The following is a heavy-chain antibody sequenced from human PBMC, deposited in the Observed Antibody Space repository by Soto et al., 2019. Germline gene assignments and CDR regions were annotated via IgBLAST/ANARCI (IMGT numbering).Heavy chain of an antibody. CDR2: ISTTGGNT. CDR1: GFTFYSSA. CDR3: AKPSGGSYPESRVFDS. V-gene: IGHV3-23*01. J-gene: IGHJ4*02. D-gene: IGHD1-26*01. Sequence: GGSLRLSCAASGFTFYSSAMSWVRQAPGKGLEWVSAISTTGGNTLYADSVKGRFTISRDNSKNTLYLQMNSLRAEDTAIYYCAKPSGGSYPESRVFDSWGQGTRVNVS.